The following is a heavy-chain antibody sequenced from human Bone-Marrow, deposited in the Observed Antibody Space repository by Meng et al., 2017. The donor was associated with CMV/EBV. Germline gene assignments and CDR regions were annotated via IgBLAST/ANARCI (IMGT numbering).Heavy chain of an antibody. CDR2: IYYSGST. D-gene: IGHD3-9*01. V-gene: IGHV4-31*03. J-gene: IGHJ5*02. Sequence: QVQLQESGPGLVKPSQTLSLTCTVSGGSITSANYYWRWIRQLPGKGLEWIGFIYYSGSTLYNPSLKSRVTMSVDTSKNQFSLKLSSVTAADTAVYYCARRMYYDILTGYYDCTWFDPWGQGTLVTVSS. CDR1: GGSITSANYY. CDR3: ARRMYYDILTGYYDCTWFDP.